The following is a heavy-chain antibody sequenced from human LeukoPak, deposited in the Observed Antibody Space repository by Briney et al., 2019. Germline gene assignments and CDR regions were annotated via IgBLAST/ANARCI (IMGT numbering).Heavy chain of an antibody. CDR2: FDPEDGET. CDR3: ATGSTVPNDAFDI. CDR1: GYTLTELS. J-gene: IGHJ3*02. D-gene: IGHD4-17*01. V-gene: IGHV1-24*01. Sequence: ASVKVACKASGYTLTELSMHWVRQAPGKGLEWMGGFDPEDGETIYAQKSQGRVTMTEDTSTVTAYMELSSLRSEDTAVYYCATGSTVPNDAFDIWGQGTMVTVSS.